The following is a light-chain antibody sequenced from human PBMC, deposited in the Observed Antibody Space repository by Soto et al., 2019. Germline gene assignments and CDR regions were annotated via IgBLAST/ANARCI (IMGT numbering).Light chain of an antibody. V-gene: IGKV3-15*01. CDR2: GAS. CDR1: QSVSSN. Sequence: ETVMTQSPATLSVSPGERATLSCRASQSVSSNLAWYQQKSGQAPRLLIYGASTRATGIPVRFSGSGSGTEFTLTISSLQSEDSAVYYCQQYTYWPWTLGQGTTVEIK. J-gene: IGKJ1*01. CDR3: QQYTYWPWT.